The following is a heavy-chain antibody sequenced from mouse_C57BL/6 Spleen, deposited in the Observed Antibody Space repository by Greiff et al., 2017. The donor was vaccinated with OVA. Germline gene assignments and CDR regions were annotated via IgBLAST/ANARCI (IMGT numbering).Heavy chain of an antibody. J-gene: IGHJ2*01. CDR1: GYSFTGYY. Sequence: VQLQHSGPELVKPGASVKISCKASGYSFTGYYMHWVKQSSEKSLEWIGEINPSTGGTSYNQKFKGKATLTVDKSSSTAYMQLKSLTSEDSAVYYCASRYGSLFDYWGQGTTLTVSS. D-gene: IGHD1-1*01. CDR3: ASRYGSLFDY. V-gene: IGHV1-43*01. CDR2: INPSTGGT.